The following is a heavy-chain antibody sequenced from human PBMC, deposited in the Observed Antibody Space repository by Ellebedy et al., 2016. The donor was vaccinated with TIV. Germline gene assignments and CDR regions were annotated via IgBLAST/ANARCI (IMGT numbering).Heavy chain of an antibody. CDR2: ITASGGGT. CDR3: AKLIQHTDKDAVDI. D-gene: IGHD2-21*01. Sequence: GESLKISCAASGITFSTYSMSWVRQAPGKGLEWVSGITASGGGTYYADSVKGRFTIARDNSKNTLYLQMNSLRAEDTAVYYCAKLIQHTDKDAVDIWGQGTMVTVSS. V-gene: IGHV3-23*01. J-gene: IGHJ3*02. CDR1: GITFSTYS.